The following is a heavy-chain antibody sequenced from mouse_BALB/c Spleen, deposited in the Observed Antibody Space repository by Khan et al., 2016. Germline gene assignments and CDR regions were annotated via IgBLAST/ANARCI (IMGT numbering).Heavy chain of an antibody. J-gene: IGHJ4*01. CDR1: GFDFSRYW. Sequence: EVKLLESGGGLVQPGGSLKVSCAASGFDFSRYWMSWVRQAPGKGLEWIGEINPDSSTINYTPSLKDKFIISRDNAKNTLYLQMSIVRSEDTALYYCARWSSSSYAMDYWGQGTSVTVSS. D-gene: IGHD1-1*01. CDR2: INPDSSTI. V-gene: IGHV4-1*02. CDR3: ARWSSSSYAMDY.